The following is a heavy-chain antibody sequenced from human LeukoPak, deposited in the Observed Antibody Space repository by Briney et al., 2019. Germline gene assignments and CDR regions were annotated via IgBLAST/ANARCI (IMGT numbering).Heavy chain of an antibody. V-gene: IGHV1-18*01. CDR3: ARDHVFLSAAGLFDY. CDR1: GYTFTSFG. Sequence: ASVKVSCKASGYTFTSFGISWVRQAPGQGLEWMGWISGKNGNTNYAQKFQGRVTVTTDTSTGTAYMDLRSLRSDDSAVYFCARDHVFLSAAGLFDYWGQGTLVTVSS. CDR2: ISGKNGNT. D-gene: IGHD6-13*01. J-gene: IGHJ4*02.